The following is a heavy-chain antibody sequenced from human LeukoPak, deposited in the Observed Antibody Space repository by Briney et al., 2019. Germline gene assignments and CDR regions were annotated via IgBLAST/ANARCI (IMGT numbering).Heavy chain of an antibody. J-gene: IGHJ4*02. Sequence: SETLSLTCTVSGGSISTYYWSWIRQPPGKGLEWIGYIYYSGSTNYNPSLKSRVTISVDTSKSQFSLKLSSVTAADTAVYYCARGYTYGHGYFDYWGQGTLVTVSS. V-gene: IGHV4-59*01. CDR2: IYYSGST. D-gene: IGHD5-18*01. CDR3: ARGYTYGHGYFDY. CDR1: GGSISTYY.